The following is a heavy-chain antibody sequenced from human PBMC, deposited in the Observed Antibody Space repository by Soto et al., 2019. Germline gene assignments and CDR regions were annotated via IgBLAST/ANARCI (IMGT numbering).Heavy chain of an antibody. Sequence: PGGSLRLSCAASGFTFSSYAMSWVRQAPGKGLEWVSAISGSGGSTYYADSVKGRFTISRDNSKNTLYLQMNSLRAEDTAVYYCARRKYYYDSSGYYHDYWGQGTLVTVSS. V-gene: IGHV3-23*01. J-gene: IGHJ4*02. CDR2: ISGSGGST. D-gene: IGHD3-22*01. CDR3: ARRKYYYDSSGYYHDY. CDR1: GFTFSSYA.